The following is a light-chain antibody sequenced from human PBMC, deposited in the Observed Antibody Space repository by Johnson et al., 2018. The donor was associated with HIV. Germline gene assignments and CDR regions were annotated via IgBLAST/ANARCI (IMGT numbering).Light chain of an antibody. Sequence: QSVLTQPPSVSAVPGQKVTISCSGSSSNIGNNYVSWYQQLPGTAPKLLIYANNKRPSGTPDRFSGSKSDTSATLGITGLQTGDEADYYCGSWDSSLSAYVFGTGTKVTVL. V-gene: IGLV1-51*01. CDR1: SSNIGNNY. CDR2: ANN. J-gene: IGLJ1*01. CDR3: GSWDSSLSAYV.